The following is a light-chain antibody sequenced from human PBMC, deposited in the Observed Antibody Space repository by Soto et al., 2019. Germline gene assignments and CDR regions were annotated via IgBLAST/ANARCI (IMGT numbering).Light chain of an antibody. Sequence: EIVLTQSPGTLSLSSGERATLSCRASQSVSSSYLAWYQHKPGQAPRLLIYGASGRATGIPDRFSGSGSGTDFTLTISRLEPEDFAVYYCQQYGGSPWTFGQGTKVDIK. CDR3: QQYGGSPWT. V-gene: IGKV3-20*01. CDR1: QSVSSSY. J-gene: IGKJ1*01. CDR2: GAS.